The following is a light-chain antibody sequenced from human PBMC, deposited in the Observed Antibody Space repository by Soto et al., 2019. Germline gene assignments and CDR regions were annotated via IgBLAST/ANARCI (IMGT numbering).Light chain of an antibody. J-gene: IGKJ4*01. CDR2: AAS. V-gene: IGKV1D-8*01. Sequence: IWMTQSPSFLSASPGARATISCLMSQGISSYLAWYQQKPGKAPELLIYAASTLQSGVPSRFSGSGSGTDFTLTISCLQSEDFATYYCQQYYSFPPLFGGGTKVDI. CDR1: QGISSY. CDR3: QQYYSFPPL.